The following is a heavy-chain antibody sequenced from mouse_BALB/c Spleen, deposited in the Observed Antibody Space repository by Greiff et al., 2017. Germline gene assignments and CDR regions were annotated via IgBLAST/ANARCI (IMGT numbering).Heavy chain of an antibody. CDR3: ARLLWYDY. D-gene: IGHD2-1*01. CDR1: GFTFSSYA. Sequence: EVKLVESGGGLVKPGGSLKLSCAASGFTFSSYAMSWVRQTPEKRLEWVASISSGGSTYYPDSVKGRFTISRDNARNILYLQMSSLRSEDTAMYYCARLLWYDYWGQGTTLTVSS. CDR2: ISSGGST. V-gene: IGHV5-6-5*01. J-gene: IGHJ2*01.